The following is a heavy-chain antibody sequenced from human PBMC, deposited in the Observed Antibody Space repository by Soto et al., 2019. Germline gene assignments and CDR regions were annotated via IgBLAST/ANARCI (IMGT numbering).Heavy chain of an antibody. Sequence: QVQLVESGGGVVQPGRSLRLSCAASGFTFSSHGMHWVRQAPGKGLEWVAVISFEGSDKYYADSVKGRFTISRDNSKNTLYLQMNSLRAEDSAMYYCARSSSGIAVAGTEAYWGQGTLVTFSS. D-gene: IGHD6-19*01. CDR3: ARSSSGIAVAGTEAY. CDR1: GFTFSSHG. V-gene: IGHV3-30*03. J-gene: IGHJ4*02. CDR2: ISFEGSDK.